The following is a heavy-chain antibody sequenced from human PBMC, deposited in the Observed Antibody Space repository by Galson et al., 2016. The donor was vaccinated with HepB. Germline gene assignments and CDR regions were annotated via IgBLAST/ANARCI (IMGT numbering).Heavy chain of an antibody. CDR2: VYDSGST. J-gene: IGHJ4*02. V-gene: IGHV4-59*01. Sequence: SETLSLTCTVSGGSISSYYWSWIRQPPGKGLEWIGYVYDSGSTEYNPSLKSRVIISLDTSRTRFSLKLRSVTAADTAVYYCARGARPLTAGMHRRGHLDCWGQGTLVTVSS. D-gene: IGHD2-21*02. CDR3: ARGARPLTAGMHRRGHLDC. CDR1: GGSISSYY.